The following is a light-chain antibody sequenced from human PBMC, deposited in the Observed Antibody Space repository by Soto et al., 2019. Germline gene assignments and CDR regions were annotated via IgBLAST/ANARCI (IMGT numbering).Light chain of an antibody. J-gene: IGKJ4*01. CDR1: QSVSSN. CDR3: QQRSNWPST. Sequence: EIVLTQSPVTLSLSPGERATLSCRASQSVSSNLGWYQQKPGQAPRLLIYDASNRATGIPARFSGSGSGTDFTLTISSLEPEDFAVYYCQQRSNWPSTFGGGTKVEIK. CDR2: DAS. V-gene: IGKV3-11*01.